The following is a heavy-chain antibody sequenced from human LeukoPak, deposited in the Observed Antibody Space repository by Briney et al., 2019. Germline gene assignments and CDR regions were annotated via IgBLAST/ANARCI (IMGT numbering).Heavy chain of an antibody. V-gene: IGHV1-69*13. Sequence: EASVKVSCKASGGTFSSYAISWVRQAPGQGLEWMGGIIPIFGTANYAQKFQGRVTITADESTSTAYMELSSLRSEDTAVYYCARDLRGRSTDWFDPWGQGTLVTVSS. CDR1: GGTFSSYA. D-gene: IGHD2-2*01. CDR3: ARDLRGRSTDWFDP. J-gene: IGHJ5*02. CDR2: IIPIFGTA.